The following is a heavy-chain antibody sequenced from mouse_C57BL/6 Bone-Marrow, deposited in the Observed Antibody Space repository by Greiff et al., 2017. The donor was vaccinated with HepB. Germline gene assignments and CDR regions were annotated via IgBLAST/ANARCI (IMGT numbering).Heavy chain of an antibody. J-gene: IGHJ1*03. Sequence: EVKLVESGGGLVKPGGSLKLPCAASGFTFSSYAMSWVRQTPEKRLEWVATISDGGSYTYYPDNVKGRFTISRDNAKNNLYLQMSHLKSEDTAMYYCARAPPPYYGSSYWYFDVWGTGTTVTVSS. CDR1: GFTFSSYA. V-gene: IGHV5-4*03. CDR3: ARAPPPYYGSSYWYFDV. CDR2: ISDGGSYT. D-gene: IGHD1-1*01.